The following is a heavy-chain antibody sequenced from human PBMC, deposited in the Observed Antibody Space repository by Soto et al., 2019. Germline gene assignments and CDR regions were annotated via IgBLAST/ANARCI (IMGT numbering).Heavy chain of an antibody. CDR2: IIPIFGTA. V-gene: IGHV1-69*13. CDR3: ARAPVVVTAIRSFQH. Sequence: SVKVSCKASGGTFSSYAISWVRQAPGQGLEWMGGIIPIFGTANYAQKFQGRVTITADESTSTAYMELSSLRSEDTAVYYCARAPVVVTAIRSFQHWGQGTLVTVSS. CDR1: GGTFSSYA. D-gene: IGHD2-21*02. J-gene: IGHJ1*01.